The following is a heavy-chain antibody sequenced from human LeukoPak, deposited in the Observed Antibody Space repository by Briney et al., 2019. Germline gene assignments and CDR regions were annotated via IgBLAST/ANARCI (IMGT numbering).Heavy chain of an antibody. Sequence: TSETLSLTRAVSGYSISSGYYWGWIRQPPGKGLEWIGSIYHSGSTYYNPSLKSRVTISVDTSKNQFSLKLSSVTAADTAVYYCASELGIFSFDYWGQGTLVTVSS. D-gene: IGHD7-27*01. V-gene: IGHV4-38-2*01. J-gene: IGHJ4*02. CDR2: IYHSGST. CDR1: GYSISSGYY. CDR3: ASELGIFSFDY.